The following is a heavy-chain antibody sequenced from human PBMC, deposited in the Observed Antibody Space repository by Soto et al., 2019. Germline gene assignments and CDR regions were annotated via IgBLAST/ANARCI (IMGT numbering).Heavy chain of an antibody. CDR3: ARHGGITMVRGYLFAFDI. CDR1: GGSVTSYY. CDR2: IYYSGST. V-gene: IGHV4-59*08. Sequence: SETLSLTCTVSGGSVTSYYWSWIRQPPGKGLEWIGYIYYSGSTNYNSSLKSRVTISVDTSKNQFSLKLSSVTAADTAVYYCARHGGITMVRGYLFAFDICGQGTMVT. J-gene: IGHJ3*02. D-gene: IGHD3-10*01.